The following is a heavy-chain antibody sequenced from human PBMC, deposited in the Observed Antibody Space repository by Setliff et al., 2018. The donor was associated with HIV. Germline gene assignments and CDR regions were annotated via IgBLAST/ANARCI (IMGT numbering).Heavy chain of an antibody. V-gene: IGHV1-24*01. CDR2: FDPEDGEK. J-gene: IGHJ1*01. CDR3: ALASIVSTARWNH. CDR1: GSTLREVA. Sequence: ASVKVSCKVSGSTLREVAMHWVRQAPGKGLEWMGGFDPEDGEKIYAQKFQGRVTMTEDTSTDTAYMDLSSLTPDDTAVYYCALASIVSTARWNHWGRGTLVTVSS. D-gene: IGHD1-26*01.